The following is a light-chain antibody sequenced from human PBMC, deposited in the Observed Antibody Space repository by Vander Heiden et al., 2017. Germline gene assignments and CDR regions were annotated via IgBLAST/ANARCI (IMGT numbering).Light chain of an antibody. V-gene: IGKV2-28*01. CDR1: QSLLHSNGYNY. CDR3: MQALQTPYT. Sequence: DNVLTQSPLSLPVTPGEPASISCRSSQSLLHSNGYNYLDWYLQKPGQSPQLLIYLGSNRASGVPDRFSGSGSGTDFTLKISRGEAEDVGVYYCMQALQTPYTFGQGTKLEIK. J-gene: IGKJ2*01. CDR2: LGS.